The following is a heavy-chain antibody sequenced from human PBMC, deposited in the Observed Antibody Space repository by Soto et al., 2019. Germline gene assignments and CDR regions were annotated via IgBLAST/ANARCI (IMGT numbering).Heavy chain of an antibody. V-gene: IGHV1-2*02. CDR3: AREGLALPYEH. J-gene: IGHJ1*01. Sequence: ASVKVSCKASGYRFNAYYIHWVRQAPGQGLEWMGSINPNSGGTHSAQKFQGRVTMTRDTSISTAYMELSSLRSDDTAVYYCAREGLALPYEHWGQGTLVTVSS. D-gene: IGHD3-16*01. CDR2: INPNSGGT. CDR1: GYRFNAYY.